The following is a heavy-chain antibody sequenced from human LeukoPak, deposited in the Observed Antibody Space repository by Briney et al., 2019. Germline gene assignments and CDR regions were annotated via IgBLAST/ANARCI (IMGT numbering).Heavy chain of an antibody. CDR1: GGSMSTFY. CDR2: VYYNGST. CDR3: ARGGDGNVDWYFDL. J-gene: IGHJ2*01. Sequence: SETLSLTCTVSGGSMSTFYWSWIRQTPGKGLEWIGYVYYNGSTKYNPSLGSRVTMSIDTSKHQLSLKLSSVTTVDTAFYYCARGGDGNVDWYFDLWGRGTLVTVSS. V-gene: IGHV4-59*13.